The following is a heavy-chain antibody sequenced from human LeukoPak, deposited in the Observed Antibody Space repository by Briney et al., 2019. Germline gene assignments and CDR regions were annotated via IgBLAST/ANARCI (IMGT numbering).Heavy chain of an antibody. J-gene: IGHJ5*02. CDR3: ARLRGDSSGNWFDP. V-gene: IGHV4-4*09. Sequence: PSETLSLTCTVSGGSISSYYWSWIRQPLGKGLEWIGYIYTSGSTNYNPSLKSRVTISVDTSKNQFSLKLSSVTAADTAVYYCARLRGDSSGNWFDPWGQGTLVTVSS. D-gene: IGHD3-22*01. CDR2: IYTSGST. CDR1: GGSISSYY.